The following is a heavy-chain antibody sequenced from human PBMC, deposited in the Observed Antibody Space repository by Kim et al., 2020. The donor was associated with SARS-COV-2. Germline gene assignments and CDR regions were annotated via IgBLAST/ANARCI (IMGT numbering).Heavy chain of an antibody. CDR3: ARDPRTGNYYYGMDV. J-gene: IGHJ6*02. Sequence: PTPKGRVTISVNTSKNQFALKLSSVTAADTAVYYCARDPRTGNYYYGMDVWGQGTTVTVSS. V-gene: IGHV4-61*02. D-gene: IGHD6-13*01.